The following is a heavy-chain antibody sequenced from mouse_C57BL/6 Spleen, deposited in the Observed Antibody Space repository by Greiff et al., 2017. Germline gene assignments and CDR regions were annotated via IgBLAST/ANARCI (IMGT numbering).Heavy chain of an antibody. CDR1: GYTFTGYW. J-gene: IGHJ4*01. D-gene: IGHD2-3*01. CDR2: PLHGSGST. CDR3: ARSTWLLLYTMDY. V-gene: IGHV1-9*01. Sequence: QVQLQQSGAELMKSGASVMLSCKATGYTFTGYWIEWVKQRPGHGLERIGEPLHGSGSTNFNEQFKGKATFTTYTSANTAYMQLSSLTTEDSAIYYCARSTWLLLYTMDYWCQGTSVTGPS.